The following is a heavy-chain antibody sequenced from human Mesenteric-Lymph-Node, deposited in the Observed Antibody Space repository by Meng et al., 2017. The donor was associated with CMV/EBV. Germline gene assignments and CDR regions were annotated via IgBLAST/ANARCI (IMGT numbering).Heavy chain of an antibody. Sequence: CTVSGGSLTSDNHHWSWIRQSPGRGLEWVGYIYYSGSSYYNPSLKSRLTISVDTAKNQLSLKLNSVTAADTAVYFCARVTPGEYFDYWGQGSLVTVSS. J-gene: IGHJ4*02. CDR3: ARVTPGEYFDY. D-gene: IGHD3-10*01. CDR2: IYYSGSS. CDR1: GGSLTSDNHH. V-gene: IGHV4-30-4*01.